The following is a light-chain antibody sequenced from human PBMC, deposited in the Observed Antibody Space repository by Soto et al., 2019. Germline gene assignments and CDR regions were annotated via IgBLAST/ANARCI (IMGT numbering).Light chain of an antibody. Sequence: EIVMTQSPATLSVSPGERATLSCRASQSVSRNLAWYQQKSGQAPRLLIYGASARATGIPTRFGGSGSGAEFTLTISSLHSEDFAVYYCQQYDNWPQMFGQGTKVEIK. CDR1: QSVSRN. V-gene: IGKV3-15*01. CDR2: GAS. J-gene: IGKJ1*01. CDR3: QQYDNWPQM.